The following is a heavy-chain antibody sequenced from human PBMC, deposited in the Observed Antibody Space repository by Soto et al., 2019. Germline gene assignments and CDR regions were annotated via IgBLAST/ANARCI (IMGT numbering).Heavy chain of an antibody. J-gene: IGHJ6*02. Sequence: GASVKVSCKASGFTFTSSAVQWVRQARGQRLEWIGWIVVGSGNTNYAQKFQERVTITRDMSTSTACMELSSLRSEDTAVYYCAESPYYYYGMDVWGQGTPVTVYS. CDR2: IVVGSGNT. CDR3: AESPYYYYGMDV. CDR1: GFTFTSSA. V-gene: IGHV1-58*01.